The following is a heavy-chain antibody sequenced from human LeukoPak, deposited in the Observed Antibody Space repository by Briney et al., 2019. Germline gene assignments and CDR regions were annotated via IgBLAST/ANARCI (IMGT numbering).Heavy chain of an antibody. CDR2: IRYDGSNK. CDR1: GFSFGSYG. J-gene: IGHJ5*01. D-gene: IGHD5-12*01. Sequence: PGGSLRLSCAASGFSFGSYGMHWVRQASGRGLEWVAFIRYDGSNKDYADSVKGRFTISRDNSKNTLYLEMNSLRAEDTAVYHCAKVRFSDSGRDGLDSWGQGTLVTVSS. V-gene: IGHV3-30*02. CDR3: AKVRFSDSGRDGLDS.